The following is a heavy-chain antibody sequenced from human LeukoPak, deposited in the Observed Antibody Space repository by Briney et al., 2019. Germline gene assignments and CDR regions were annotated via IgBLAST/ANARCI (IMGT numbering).Heavy chain of an antibody. Sequence: GGSLRLSCAASGFTVSSNYMSWVRQAPGKGLEWVSVIYSGGSTYYADSVKGRFTISRDNSKSTLYLQVSSLRAEDTAVYYCAKDRGNNYGLGVSWGQGTLVTVSS. CDR3: AKDRGNNYGLGVS. J-gene: IGHJ5*02. CDR2: IYSGGST. V-gene: IGHV3-53*01. CDR1: GFTVSSNY. D-gene: IGHD5-18*01.